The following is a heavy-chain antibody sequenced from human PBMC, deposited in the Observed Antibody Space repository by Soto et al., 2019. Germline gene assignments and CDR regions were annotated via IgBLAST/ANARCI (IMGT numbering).Heavy chain of an antibody. Sequence: PVGSLRLSCAASGFTFSSYGMHWVRQAPGKGLEWVAVISYDGSNKYYADSVKGRSTISRDNSKNTLYLQMNSLRAEDTAVYYCAKGNNWNGHGYYYGMDVWGQGTTVTVSS. V-gene: IGHV3-30*18. J-gene: IGHJ6*02. CDR1: GFTFSSYG. CDR2: ISYDGSNK. CDR3: AKGNNWNGHGYYYGMDV. D-gene: IGHD1-1*01.